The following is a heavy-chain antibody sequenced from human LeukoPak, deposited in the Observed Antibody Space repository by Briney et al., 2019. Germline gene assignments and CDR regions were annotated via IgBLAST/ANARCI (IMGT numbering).Heavy chain of an antibody. V-gene: IGHV1-2*02. Sequence: ASVRVSCKASGYTFIGYYMHWVRQAPGQGLEWMGWINPNSGGATYAQKFQGRVTMTRDTSISTAYLELSRLRSDDAAVYYCARDTPAPAAPLGGGEFDPWGQGTLVTVSS. CDR2: INPNSGGA. CDR3: ARDTPAPAAPLGGGEFDP. J-gene: IGHJ5*02. D-gene: IGHD6-13*01. CDR1: GYTFIGYY.